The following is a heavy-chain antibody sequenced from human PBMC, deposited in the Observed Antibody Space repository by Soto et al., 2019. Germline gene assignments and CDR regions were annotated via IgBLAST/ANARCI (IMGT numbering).Heavy chain of an antibody. CDR3: ARGDYGMDV. J-gene: IGHJ6*02. CDR1: GGSFSGYF. V-gene: IGHV4-34*01. CDR2: INHSGRT. Sequence: QVQLQQWGAGLLKPSETLSLTCAVYGGSFSGYFWCWIRQPPGKGLEWIGEINHSGRTNNNPSLKSPVTISVDTSKNQFSLKLSSVTAADTAVYYCARGDYGMDVLGQGTTVTVSS.